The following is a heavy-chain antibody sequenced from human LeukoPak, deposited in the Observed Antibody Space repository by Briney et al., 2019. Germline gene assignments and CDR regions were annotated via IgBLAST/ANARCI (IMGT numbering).Heavy chain of an antibody. J-gene: IGHJ4*02. D-gene: IGHD4-23*01. CDR3: ERESFCGGNQHFDY. V-gene: IGHV4-59*01. CDR2: IYYSEST. Sequence: SETLSLTCTVWVDFKRCYYCSCIRQPPGKGLEWIGYIYYSESTNYNPSLKSRVTISVDTSKNQFTLKLSSVTAAETDVYSCERESFCGGNQHFDYWGQGTLVTVSS. CDR1: VDFKRCYY.